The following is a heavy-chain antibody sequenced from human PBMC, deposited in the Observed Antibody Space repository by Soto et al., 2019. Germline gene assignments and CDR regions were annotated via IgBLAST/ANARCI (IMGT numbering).Heavy chain of an antibody. J-gene: IGHJ4*01. CDR2: FDPEDGET. CDR3: STDTLFGAVITPFEY. Sequence: ASVKVSCKVSGYTLTDFSMPWVRLAPGKGLEWMGTFDPEDGETLYAQTFQGRITMTEDTSTDTAYMELSSLRSEDTPLHYCSTDTLFGAVITPFEYWGHGILVTVSS. V-gene: IGHV1-24*01. D-gene: IGHD3-3*01. CDR1: GYTLTDFS.